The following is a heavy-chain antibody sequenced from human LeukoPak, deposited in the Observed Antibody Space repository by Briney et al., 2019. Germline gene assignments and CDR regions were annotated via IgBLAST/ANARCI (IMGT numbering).Heavy chain of an antibody. CDR2: INHSGST. CDR3: ARGRIGGSVDY. J-gene: IGHJ4*02. CDR1: GGSFSGYY. Sequence: SETLSLTCAVYGGSFSGYYWSWIRQPPGKGLEWIGEINHSGSTNYNPSLKSRVTISVDTSKNQFSLKLSSVTAADTAVYYCARGRIGGSVDYWGQGTLVTVSS. D-gene: IGHD3-16*01. V-gene: IGHV4-34*01.